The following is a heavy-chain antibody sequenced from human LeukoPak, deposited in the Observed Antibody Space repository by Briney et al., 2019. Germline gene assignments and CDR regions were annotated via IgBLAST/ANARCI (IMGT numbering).Heavy chain of an antibody. CDR1: GGSFSGYH. V-gene: IGHV4-34*01. CDR2: INHSEGT. J-gene: IGHJ4*02. Sequence: SETLSLTCAVYGGSFSGYHWSWIRQPPGKGLEWIGEINHSEGTNYNPSLKSRVTISVDTSKNQFSLKLTSVTAADTAIYYCARYRAYGMRRFFDYWGQGTLVTVSS. CDR3: ARYRAYGMRRFFDY. D-gene: IGHD2-8*01.